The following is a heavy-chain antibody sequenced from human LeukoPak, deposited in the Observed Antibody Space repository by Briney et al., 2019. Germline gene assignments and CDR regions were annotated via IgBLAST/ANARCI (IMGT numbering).Heavy chain of an antibody. J-gene: IGHJ4*02. V-gene: IGHV1-69*01. CDR3: ARAAYSSSYAAGY. CDR1: GGTFSTYA. D-gene: IGHD6-6*01. CDR2: IIPIFGTA. Sequence: SVNVSCKASGGTFSTYAISWVRQAPGQGLEWMGGIIPIFGTANYAQKFQGRVTITADESTSTAYMELSSLRSEDTAVYYCARAAYSSSYAAGYWGQGTLVTVSS.